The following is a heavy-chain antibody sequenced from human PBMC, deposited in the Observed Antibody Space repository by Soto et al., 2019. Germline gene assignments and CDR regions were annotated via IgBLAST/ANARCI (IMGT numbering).Heavy chain of an antibody. J-gene: IGHJ5*02. V-gene: IGHV4-39*01. Sequence: PSETLSLTCTVSGGSISSGDYYWSWIRQPPGNGLEWIGTIYYAGSTYYNPSLKSRVTISVDTSKNQFSLKLRSVTATDTAMYYCARLQPPRGYSSGWFDRWGQGFQVTVSS. CDR1: GGSISSGDYY. D-gene: IGHD6-19*01. CDR2: IYYAGST. CDR3: ARLQPPRGYSSGWFDR.